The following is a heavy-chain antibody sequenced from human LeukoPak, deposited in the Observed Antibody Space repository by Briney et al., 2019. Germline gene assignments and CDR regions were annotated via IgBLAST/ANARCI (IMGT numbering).Heavy chain of an antibody. D-gene: IGHD3-9*01. CDR3: ARAFGWLNAFDI. CDR2: LNSNSGNT. V-gene: IGHV1-8*02. J-gene: IGHJ3*02. Sequence: ASVKVSCKASGGTFSSYAISWVRQAPGQGLEWMGWLNSNSGNTGYAQKFQGRVTMTRNTSISTAYMELSSLRSEDTAVYYCARAFGWLNAFDIWGQGTMVTISS. CDR1: GGTFSSYA.